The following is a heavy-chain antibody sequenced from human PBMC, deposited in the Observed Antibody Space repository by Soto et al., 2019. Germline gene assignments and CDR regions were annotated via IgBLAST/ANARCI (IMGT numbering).Heavy chain of an antibody. CDR3: ARPYDFWSGYRYYYYGMDV. Sequence: QVQLVQSGAEVKKPGSSVKVSCKASEGTFSSYAISWVRQAPGQGLEWMGGIIPIFGTANYAQKFQGRVTITADESTSTAYMELSSLRSEDTAVYYCARPYDFWSGYRYYYYGMDVWGQGTTVTVSS. J-gene: IGHJ6*02. CDR1: EGTFSSYA. CDR2: IIPIFGTA. D-gene: IGHD3-3*01. V-gene: IGHV1-69*12.